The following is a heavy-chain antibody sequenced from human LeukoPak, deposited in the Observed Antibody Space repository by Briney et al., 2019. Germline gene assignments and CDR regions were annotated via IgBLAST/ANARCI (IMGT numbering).Heavy chain of an antibody. CDR1: GYTLTELS. V-gene: IGHV1-24*01. D-gene: IGHD6-13*01. CDR3: AREPEKTLEIAAAGTIYMDV. J-gene: IGHJ6*03. CDR2: FDPEDGET. Sequence: ASVKVSCKVSGYTLTELSMHWVRQAPGKGLEWMGGFDPEDGETIYAQKFQGRVTMTEDTSTDTAYMELSSLRSEDTAVYYCAREPEKTLEIAAAGTIYMDVWGKGTTVTVSS.